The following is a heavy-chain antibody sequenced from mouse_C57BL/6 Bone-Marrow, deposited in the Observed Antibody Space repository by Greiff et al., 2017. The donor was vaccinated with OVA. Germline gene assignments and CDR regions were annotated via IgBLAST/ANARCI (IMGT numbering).Heavy chain of an antibody. J-gene: IGHJ4*01. V-gene: IGHV1-69*01. Sequence: QVQLQQPGAELVMPGASVKLSCKASGYTFTSYWMHWVKQRPGQGLEWIGELDPSDSYTNYNQKFKGKSTLTVDKSSSTAYMQLSSLTSEDSAVYYCARAGGYGNSYAMDYWGQGTSVTVSS. D-gene: IGHD2-10*02. CDR2: LDPSDSYT. CDR3: ARAGGYGNSYAMDY. CDR1: GYTFTSYW.